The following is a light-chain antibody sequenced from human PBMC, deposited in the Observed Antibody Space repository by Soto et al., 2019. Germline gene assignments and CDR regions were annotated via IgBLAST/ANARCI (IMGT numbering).Light chain of an antibody. J-gene: IGKJ5*01. CDR2: DAS. V-gene: IGKV3-11*01. CDR3: QQRNNWPPSIT. CDR1: QSVGGL. Sequence: EIVLTQSPATLSLSPGERATQSCRASQSVGGLLAWYQQKPGQALRLLIYDASDRATGIPARFSGSGSETDFTLTISSLEPDDFAVYYCQQRNNWPPSITFGRGTRLEIK.